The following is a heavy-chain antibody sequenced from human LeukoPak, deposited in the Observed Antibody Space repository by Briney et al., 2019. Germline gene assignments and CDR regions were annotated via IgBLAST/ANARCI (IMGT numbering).Heavy chain of an antibody. CDR1: GGSISGYY. V-gene: IGHV4-4*09. CDR2: IYPGEST. CDR3: ARLADTTLANSFFDY. D-gene: IGHD1-26*01. Sequence: SETLSLTCTASGGSISGYYWTWIRQPPGKGLEWIGYIYPGESTNYNPSPKSRVTISVDPSKNQFSLKLRSVSAAGAAIYYCARLADTTLANSFFDYWGQGTLVTVSS. J-gene: IGHJ4*02.